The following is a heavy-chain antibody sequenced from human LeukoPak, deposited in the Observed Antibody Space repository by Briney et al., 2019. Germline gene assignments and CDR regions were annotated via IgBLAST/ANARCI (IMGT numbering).Heavy chain of an antibody. V-gene: IGHV3-53*01. D-gene: IGHD1-26*01. J-gene: IGHJ4*02. CDR1: GFIVSTNY. CDR2: IHNGGST. CDR3: AKPTRGSGSFLIEY. Sequence: GGSLRLSCAASGFIVSTNYMTWVRQAPGKGLEWVSVIHNGGSTYYADSVKGRFTISRDNSKNTLYLEMNSLRAEDTAVYYCAKPTRGSGSFLIEYWGREPWSPSPQ.